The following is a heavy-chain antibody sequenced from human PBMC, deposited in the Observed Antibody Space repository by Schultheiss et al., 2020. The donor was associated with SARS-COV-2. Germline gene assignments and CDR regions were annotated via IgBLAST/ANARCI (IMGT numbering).Heavy chain of an antibody. CDR3: AKRNYYYYHMVV. V-gene: IGHV3-23*01. Sequence: GGSLRLSCAASGFTFSSYAMHWVRQAPGKGLELVSAISGSGGSTYYADSVKGRFTISRDNSKNTLYLQMNSLRAEDTAIYYCAKRNYYYYHMVVWGKGTTVTVSS. CDR2: ISGSGGST. J-gene: IGHJ6*03. CDR1: GFTFSSYA.